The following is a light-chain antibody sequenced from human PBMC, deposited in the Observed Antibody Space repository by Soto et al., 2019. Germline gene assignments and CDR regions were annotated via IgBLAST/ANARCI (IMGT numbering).Light chain of an antibody. J-gene: IGKJ1*01. CDR2: EAS. CDR3: QQSDTTPWT. V-gene: IGKV1-39*01. CDR1: QSISSY. Sequence: IHMTLSTSSLSASVGHSVTIVCRASQSISSYLNWYQQKPGKAPKLLIYEASSLQSGVPSRFSGSGSGTDFTLTVSSLQTDDFATYYCQQSDTTPWTFGQGTKVDIK.